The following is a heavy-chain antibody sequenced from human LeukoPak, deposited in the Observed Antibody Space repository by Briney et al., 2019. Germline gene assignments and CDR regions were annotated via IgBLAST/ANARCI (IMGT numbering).Heavy chain of an antibody. V-gene: IGHV3-11*04. J-gene: IGHJ4*02. CDR2: ISSSGSTI. Sequence: GGSLRLSRAASGFTLSKAWMSWVPDAPGKGRECVSYISSSGSTIYYADSVKGRFTNSRDNAKNTLYLQMNSLGGEDTAVYYCARVILRYFDWGQGTLVTVSS. CDR1: GFTLSKAW. D-gene: IGHD3-9*01. CDR3: ARVILRYFD.